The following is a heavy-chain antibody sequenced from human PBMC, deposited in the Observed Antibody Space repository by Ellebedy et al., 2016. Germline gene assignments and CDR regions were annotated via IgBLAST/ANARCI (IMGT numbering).Heavy chain of an antibody. CDR2: INAGNGNT. D-gene: IGHD3-10*01. CDR3: ARRGITMVRGVIITEVYYYYYMDV. Sequence: ASVKVSCKASGYTFTSYAMHWVRQAPGQRLEWMGWINAGNGNTKYSQKFQGRVTITRDTSASTAYMELSSLRSEDTAVYYCARRGITMVRGVIITEVYYYYYMDVWGKGTTVTVSS. J-gene: IGHJ6*03. CDR1: GYTFTSYA. V-gene: IGHV1-3*01.